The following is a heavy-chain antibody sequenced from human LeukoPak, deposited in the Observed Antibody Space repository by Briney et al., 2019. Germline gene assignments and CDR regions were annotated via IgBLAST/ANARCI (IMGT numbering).Heavy chain of an antibody. Sequence: ASVKVSCKASGYTFTGYYMHWVRQAPGQGLEWMGWINPNSGGTNYAQKFQGRVTMTGDTSISTAYMELSRLRSDDTAVYYCARLTHDYVWGSYRGRFDYWGQGTLVTVSS. CDR1: GYTFTGYY. CDR2: INPNSGGT. V-gene: IGHV1-2*02. D-gene: IGHD3-16*02. CDR3: ARLTHDYVWGSYRGRFDY. J-gene: IGHJ4*02.